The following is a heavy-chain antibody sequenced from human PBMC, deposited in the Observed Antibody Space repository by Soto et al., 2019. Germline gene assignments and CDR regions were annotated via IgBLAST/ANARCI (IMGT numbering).Heavy chain of an antibody. V-gene: IGHV4-30-4*01. CDR3: ARYGSGECNRGSCYSPFDY. J-gene: IGHJ4*02. CDR1: GGSISSGDYY. CDR2: IYYSGST. Sequence: PSETPSLTCTVSGGSISSGDYYWSWIRQPPGKGLEWIGYIYYSGSTYYNPSLKSRVTISVDTSKNQFSLKLSSVTAADTAVYYCARYGSGECNRGSCYSPFDYWGQGTLVTVSS. D-gene: IGHD2-15*01.